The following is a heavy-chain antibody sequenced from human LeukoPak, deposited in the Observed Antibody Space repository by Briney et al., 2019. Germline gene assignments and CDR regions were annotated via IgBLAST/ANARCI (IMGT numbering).Heavy chain of an antibody. J-gene: IGHJ4*02. CDR2: ISSAGTT. CDR3: ARDLEAANTYYFDY. D-gene: IGHD6-13*01. CDR1: GFTVSSSY. V-gene: IGHV3-66*01. Sequence: GGSLRLSCAASGFTVSSSYMSWVRQAPGKGLEWVSIISSAGTTYYADSVKGRFTISRDNSKNTVYLQVNSLRDEDTAVYYCARDLEAANTYYFDYWGQGTMVAVSS.